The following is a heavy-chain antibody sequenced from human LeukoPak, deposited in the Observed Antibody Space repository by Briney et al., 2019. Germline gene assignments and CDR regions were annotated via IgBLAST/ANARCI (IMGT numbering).Heavy chain of an antibody. CDR3: ASAAGAFDF. J-gene: IGHJ3*01. CDR1: GFTFSSYG. CDR2: IWYDGRNK. D-gene: IGHD6-13*01. V-gene: IGHV3-33*01. Sequence: PGGSLRLSCAASGFTFSSYGMHWVRQAPGKGLEWVAVIWYDGRNKYYADSVKGRFTISRDNSKNTLYLQMNSLRADDTALYYCASAAGAFDFWGQGTMVTVSS.